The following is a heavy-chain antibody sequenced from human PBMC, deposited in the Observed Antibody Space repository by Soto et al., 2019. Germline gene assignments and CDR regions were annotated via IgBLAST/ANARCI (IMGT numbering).Heavy chain of an antibody. D-gene: IGHD4-17*01. V-gene: IGHV3-48*02. Sequence: ESGGGLVQPGGSLRLSCAASGFTFSDYSVNWVRQAPGKGLEWVSYIISTGDTMYYADSVKGRFTISRDNAKNSVYLQMNSLRDEDTAVYYCARDRDYAFDYWGQGTLVTVSA. CDR1: GFTFSDYS. J-gene: IGHJ4*02. CDR2: IISTGDTM. CDR3: ARDRDYAFDY.